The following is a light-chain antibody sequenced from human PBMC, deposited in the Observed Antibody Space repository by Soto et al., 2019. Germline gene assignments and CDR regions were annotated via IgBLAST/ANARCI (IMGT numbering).Light chain of an antibody. V-gene: IGKV3D-15*01. CDR3: QQYNNWPPIT. Sequence: EIVLTQSPATLSAFPGDRVTLSCRASQALNTRLAWYQHKPGQAPRLLIYLTSNRATGIPDRFSGSGSGTDFTLTISSLQSEDFAVYYCQQYNNWPPITFGQGTRLEN. CDR2: LTS. CDR1: QALNTR. J-gene: IGKJ5*01.